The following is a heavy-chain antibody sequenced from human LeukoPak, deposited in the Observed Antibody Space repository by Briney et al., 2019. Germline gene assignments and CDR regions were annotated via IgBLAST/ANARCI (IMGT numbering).Heavy chain of an antibody. CDR1: GFIFSGSD. CDR3: TTYISGHY. V-gene: IGHV3-73*01. J-gene: IGHJ4*02. Sequence: PGGSLKLSCATSGFIFSGSDIHWVRQASGRGLEWVGRIRKKLRNYATAYAASVKGRFTISRDDSGDTAYLQMNSLKTEDTAVYYCTTYISGHYWGQGTLVTFSS. D-gene: IGHD1-20*01. CDR2: IRKKLRNYAT.